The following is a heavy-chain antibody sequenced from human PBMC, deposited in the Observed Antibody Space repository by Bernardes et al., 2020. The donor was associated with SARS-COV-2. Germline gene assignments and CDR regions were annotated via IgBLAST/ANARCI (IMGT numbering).Heavy chain of an antibody. Sequence: SLRLTCAASGFTFSSYAMSWVRQAPGKGLEWVSAISGSGGSPYYADSVKGRFTISRDNSKNTLYLQMNSLRAEDTAVYYCAREGPSGYDWGNDFDYWSQGTLVKGSS. CDR3: AREGPSGYDWGNDFDY. J-gene: IGHJ4*02. V-gene: IGHV3-23*01. CDR1: GFTFSSYA. D-gene: IGHD5-12*01. CDR2: ISGSGGSP.